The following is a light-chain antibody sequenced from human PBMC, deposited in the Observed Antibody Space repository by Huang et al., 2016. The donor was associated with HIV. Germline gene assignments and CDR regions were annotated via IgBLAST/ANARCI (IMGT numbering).Light chain of an antibody. CDR2: DTS. J-gene: IGKJ3*01. Sequence: EIVLTQSPAILSLSPGERATLSCRASQSVNSYLAWYQQIPGQAPRLLIYDTSSRATGIPARFSGSRSGTGFTLTISSLEPEDVAVYYCQQRSDWPPFTFGPGTKVDIK. V-gene: IGKV3-11*01. CDR3: QQRSDWPPFT. CDR1: QSVNSY.